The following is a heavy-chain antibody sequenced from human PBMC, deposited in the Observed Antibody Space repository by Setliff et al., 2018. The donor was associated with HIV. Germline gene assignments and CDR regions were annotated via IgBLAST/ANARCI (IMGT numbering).Heavy chain of an antibody. Sequence: GGSLRLSCAASGFTFSSYVMHWVRQAPGEGLVWISRINSDGRSTIYADSVKGRFTISRDNAKNLVYLQMDSLRAEDTAMYYCVRDGARGVNDLDYWGQGTTVPVSS. CDR1: GFTFSSYV. D-gene: IGHD3-10*01. V-gene: IGHV3-74*01. CDR2: INSDGRST. CDR3: VRDGARGVNDLDY. J-gene: IGHJ4*03.